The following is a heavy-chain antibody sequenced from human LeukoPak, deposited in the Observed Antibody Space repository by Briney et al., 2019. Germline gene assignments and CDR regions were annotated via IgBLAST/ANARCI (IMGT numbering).Heavy chain of an antibody. CDR1: GYTFTGYY. D-gene: IGHD4-17*01. Sequence: GASVKVSCKASGYTFTGYYIHWVRQAPGQGLEWMGWINSDTGGTISAQNFQGRVTMTRDTSTTTAYMELSSLKSDDTAFYFCARDTLTVTTPYLDYWGQGTLVTVSS. V-gene: IGHV1-2*02. J-gene: IGHJ4*02. CDR3: ARDTLTVTTPYLDY. CDR2: INSDTGGT.